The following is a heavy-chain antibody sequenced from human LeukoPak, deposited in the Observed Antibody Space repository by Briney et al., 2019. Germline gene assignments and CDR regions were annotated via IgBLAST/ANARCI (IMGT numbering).Heavy chain of an antibody. CDR3: ARGYWYYFDY. CDR2: IKVDGSEK. CDR1: GFTFSTYW. D-gene: IGHD2-8*02. Sequence: GGSLRLSCAASGFTFSTYWMNWVRQAPGKGLEWVANIKVDGSEKYYTDSVKGRFTISRDNAKNSLYLQMNSLRAEDTAVYYCARGYWYYFDYWGQGTLVTVSP. J-gene: IGHJ4*02. V-gene: IGHV3-7*01.